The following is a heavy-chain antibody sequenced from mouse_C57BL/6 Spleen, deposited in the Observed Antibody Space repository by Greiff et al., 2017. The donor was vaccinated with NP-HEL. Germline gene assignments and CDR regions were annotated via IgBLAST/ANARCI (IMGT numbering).Heavy chain of an antibody. D-gene: IGHD1-1*01. CDR2: ISGGGGNT. V-gene: IGHV5-9*01. J-gene: IGHJ2*01. CDR3: ARQSHYYGSSGEFDY. Sequence: EVQGVESGGGLVKPGGSLKLSCAASGFTFSSYTMSWVRQTPEKRLEWVATISGGGGNTYYPDSVKGRFTISRDNAKNTLYLQMSSLRSEDTALYYCARQSHYYGSSGEFDYWGQGTTLTVSS. CDR1: GFTFSSYT.